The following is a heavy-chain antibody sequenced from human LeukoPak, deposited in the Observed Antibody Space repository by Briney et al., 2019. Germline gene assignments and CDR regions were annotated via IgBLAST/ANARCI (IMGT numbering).Heavy chain of an antibody. D-gene: IGHD2/OR15-2a*01. CDR1: GYTFTSYY. J-gene: IGHJ3*02. Sequence: ASVKVSCKASGYTFTSYYMHWVRQAPGQGLEWMGWMNPNSGNTGYAQKFQGRVTMTRNTSISTAYMELSSLRSEDTAVYYCARVGERSFFTGADAFDIWGQGTMVTVSS. CDR2: MNPNSGNT. V-gene: IGHV1-8*02. CDR3: ARVGERSFFTGADAFDI.